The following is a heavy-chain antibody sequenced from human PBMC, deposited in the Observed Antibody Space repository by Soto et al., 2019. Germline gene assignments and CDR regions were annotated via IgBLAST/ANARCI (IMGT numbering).Heavy chain of an antibody. Sequence: GGSLRLSCAASGFTCSSYAMSWVRQAPGKGLEWVSAISGSGGSTYYADSVKGRFTISRDNSKNTLYLQMNSLRAEDTAVYYCAKDTNPPYYYDSSGSGFDYWGQGTLVTVSS. J-gene: IGHJ4*02. CDR1: GFTCSSYA. V-gene: IGHV3-23*01. CDR2: ISGSGGST. CDR3: AKDTNPPYYYDSSGSGFDY. D-gene: IGHD3-22*01.